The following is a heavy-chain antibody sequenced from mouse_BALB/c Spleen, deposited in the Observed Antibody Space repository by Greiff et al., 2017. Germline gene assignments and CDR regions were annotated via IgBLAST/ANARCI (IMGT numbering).Heavy chain of an antibody. CDR1: GYSITSGYY. CDR3: AREGDRYDAWFAY. J-gene: IGHJ3*01. V-gene: IGHV3-6*02. CDR2: ISYDGSN. D-gene: IGHD2-14*01. Sequence: EVKLEESGPGLVKPSQSLSLTCSVTGYSITSGYYWNWIRQFPGNKLEWMGYISYDGSNNYNPSLKNRISITRDTSKNQFFLKLNSVTTEDTATYYCAREGDRYDAWFAYWGQGTLVTVSA.